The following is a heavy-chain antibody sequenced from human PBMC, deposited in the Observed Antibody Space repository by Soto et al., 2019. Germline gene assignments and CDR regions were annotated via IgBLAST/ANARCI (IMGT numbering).Heavy chain of an antibody. CDR3: ARGRGSGSYYGYFQH. Sequence: SETLSLTCTVSGGSISSYYWSWIRQPPGKGLEWIGYIYYSGSTNYNPSLKSRVTISVDTSKNQFSLKLSSVTAADTAVYYCARGRGSGSYYGYFQHWGQGTLVTISS. D-gene: IGHD1-26*01. CDR2: IYYSGST. V-gene: IGHV4-59*01. J-gene: IGHJ1*01. CDR1: GGSISSYY.